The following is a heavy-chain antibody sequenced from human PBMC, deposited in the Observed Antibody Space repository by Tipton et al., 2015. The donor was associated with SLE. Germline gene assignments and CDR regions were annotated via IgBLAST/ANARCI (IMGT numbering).Heavy chain of an antibody. CDR1: GFTFSSHA. CDR3: ARDPPPVLLRRGHGMDV. V-gene: IGHV3-7*01. D-gene: IGHD3-10*01. J-gene: IGHJ6*02. CDR2: IKQDGSEK. Sequence: GSLRLSCVASGFTFSSHAMSWVRQPPGKGLEWVANIKQDGSEKYYVDSVRGRFTVSRDNAKNSLSLQMNSLRAEDTAVYYCARDPPPVLLRRGHGMDVWGQGTTVTVSS.